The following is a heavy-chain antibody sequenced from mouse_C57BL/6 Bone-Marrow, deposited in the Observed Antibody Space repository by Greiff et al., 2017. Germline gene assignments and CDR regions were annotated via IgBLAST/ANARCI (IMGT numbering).Heavy chain of an antibody. CDR2: IDTSDSCI. CDR3: APYGYDRGFSY. CDR1: GYTFTSYW. J-gene: IGHJ3*01. Sequence: QVKLMQSGAGLVLPGASVKLSCTASGYTFTSYWMQWVRQRPGQGLEWIGDIDTSDSCINYNQKFKGKSTLTVDNSSSTAYMKLSSLASEDTAVCSCAPYGYDRGFSYGDQGTRVTVSA. V-gene: IGHV1-69*01. D-gene: IGHD2-2*01.